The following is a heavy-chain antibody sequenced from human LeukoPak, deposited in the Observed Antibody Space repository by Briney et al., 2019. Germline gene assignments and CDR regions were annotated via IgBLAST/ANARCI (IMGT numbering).Heavy chain of an antibody. Sequence: PGGSLRLSCAASGFTFDDYAMHWVRQAPGKGLEWVSGISWNSGSIGYADSVKGRFTISRDNSENTLYLQMNSLRAEDTAVYYCAKGMNYFFMDVWGKGTTVTVSS. CDR2: ISWNSGSI. CDR1: GFTFDDYA. D-gene: IGHD3-10*01. J-gene: IGHJ6*04. V-gene: IGHV3-9*01. CDR3: AKGMNYFFMDV.